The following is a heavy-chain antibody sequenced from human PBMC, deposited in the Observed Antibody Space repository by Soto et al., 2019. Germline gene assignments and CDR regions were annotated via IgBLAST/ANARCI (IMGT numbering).Heavy chain of an antibody. D-gene: IGHD2-15*01. V-gene: IGHV3-11*01. CDR2: ITSSGSTI. CDR1: GFTFSDYY. J-gene: IGHJ4*02. CDR3: ARSARPYCSGGSCHTLNFDC. Sequence: QVQLVESGGDLVKPGGSLRLSCAASGFTFSDYYMSWIRQAPGKGLEWVSYITSSGSTIYYADSVKGRFTIYRDNAKNSLYLQMHSLRAEDTAVYYCARSARPYCSGGSCHTLNFDCWGQGTLVTVSS.